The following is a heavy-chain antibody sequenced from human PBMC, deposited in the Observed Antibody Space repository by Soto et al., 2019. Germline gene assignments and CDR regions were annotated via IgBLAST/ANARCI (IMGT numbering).Heavy chain of an antibody. Sequence: QVQPQESGPGLVKPSQTLSLTCTVSGGSISSGGYYWSWIRQHPGKGLEWIGYIYYSGSTYYNPSLKSRVTISVDTSKNQFSLKLSSVTAADTAVYYCARDFGYYDSSGYQIFNNWFDPWGQGTLVTVSS. J-gene: IGHJ5*02. CDR1: GGSISSGGYY. D-gene: IGHD3-22*01. V-gene: IGHV4-31*03. CDR2: IYYSGST. CDR3: ARDFGYYDSSGYQIFNNWFDP.